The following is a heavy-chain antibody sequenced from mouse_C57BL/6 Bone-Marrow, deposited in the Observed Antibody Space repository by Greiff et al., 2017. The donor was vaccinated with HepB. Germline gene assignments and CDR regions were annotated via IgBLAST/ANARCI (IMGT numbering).Heavy chain of an antibody. J-gene: IGHJ4*01. D-gene: IGHD3-2*02. Sequence: EVQVVESGGGLVQPGGSLKLSCAASGFTFSDYGMAWVRQAPRKGPEWVAFISNLAYSIYYADTVTGRFTISRENAKNTLYLEMSSLRSEDTAMYYCARGLRLPYYYAMDYWGQGTSVTVSS. CDR1: GFTFSDYG. V-gene: IGHV5-15*01. CDR3: ARGLRLPYYYAMDY. CDR2: ISNLAYSI.